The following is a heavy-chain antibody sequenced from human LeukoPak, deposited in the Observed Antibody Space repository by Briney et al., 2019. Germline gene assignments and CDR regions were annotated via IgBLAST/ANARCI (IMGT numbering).Heavy chain of an antibody. CDR1: GFTFSSYS. V-gene: IGHV3-48*01. J-gene: IGHJ4*02. CDR3: ARGSCWSLFDY. CDR2: ISSSSSTI. Sequence: GGSLRLSCAASGFTFSSYSMNWVRQAPGKGLEWVSYISSSSSTIYYADSVKGRFTISRGNAKNSLYLQMNSLRAEDTAVYYCARGSCWSLFDYWGQGTLVTVSS. D-gene: IGHD6-19*01.